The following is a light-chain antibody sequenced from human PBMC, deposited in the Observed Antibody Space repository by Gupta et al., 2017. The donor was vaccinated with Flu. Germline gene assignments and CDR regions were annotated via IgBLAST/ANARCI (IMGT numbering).Light chain of an antibody. Sequence: QSVLTQPPSGSGAPGQRVTISCTGRSSNIGAGYDVHWYQQLPGTAPKLLIYGNSNRPSGVPDRFSGSKSGTSASLAITGVQAEDEADYYCQSYDSSLSGVVFGGGTKLTVL. J-gene: IGLJ2*01. CDR3: QSYDSSLSGVV. V-gene: IGLV1-40*01. CDR2: GNS. CDR1: SSNIGAGYD.